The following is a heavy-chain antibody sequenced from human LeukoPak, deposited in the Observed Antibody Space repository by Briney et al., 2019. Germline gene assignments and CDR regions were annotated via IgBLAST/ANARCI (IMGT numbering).Heavy chain of an antibody. CDR1: GFTFNKYA. CDR3: ARRWPARDTVLVSTMIKWYFDL. J-gene: IGHJ2*01. D-gene: IGHD5-18*01. V-gene: IGHV3-64*01. CDR2: INSNGGST. Sequence: GGSLRLSCAASGFTFNKYAMYWVRQAPGKGLEYVSDINSNGGSTYYANSVKGRFTISRDNSRNTLYLQMASLRVEDMAVHYCARRWPARDTVLVSTMIKWYFDLWGRGTLVTVSS.